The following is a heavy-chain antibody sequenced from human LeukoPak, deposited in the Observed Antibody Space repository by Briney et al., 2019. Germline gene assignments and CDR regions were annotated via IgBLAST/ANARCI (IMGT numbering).Heavy chain of an antibody. Sequence: GGSLRLSCAASGFTFSSYEMNWVRQAPGKGLEWVSYISSSGSTIYYADSVKGRFTISRDNAKNSLYLQMNSLRAEDTAVYYCAREYPLFDYWGQGTLVTVSS. CDR1: GFTFSSYE. CDR3: AREYPLFDY. V-gene: IGHV3-48*03. CDR2: ISSSGSTI. D-gene: IGHD2-2*01. J-gene: IGHJ4*02.